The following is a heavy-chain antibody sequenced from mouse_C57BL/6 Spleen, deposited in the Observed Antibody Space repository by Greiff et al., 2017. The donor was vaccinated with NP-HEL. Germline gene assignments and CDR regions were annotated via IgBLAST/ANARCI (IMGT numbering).Heavy chain of an antibody. Sequence: EVQGVESGGGLVQPKGSLKLSCAASGFTFNTYAMHWVRQAPGKGLEWVARIRSKSSNYATYYADSVKDRFTISRDDSQSMLYLQMNNLKTEDTAMYYCGRAYDGYYEVAMDYWGQGTSVTVSS. CDR2: IRSKSSNYAT. J-gene: IGHJ4*01. CDR1: GFTFNTYA. D-gene: IGHD2-3*01. V-gene: IGHV10-3*01. CDR3: GRAYDGYYEVAMDY.